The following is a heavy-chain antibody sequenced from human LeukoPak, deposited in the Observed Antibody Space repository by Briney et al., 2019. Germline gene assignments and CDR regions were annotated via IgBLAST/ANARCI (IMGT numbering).Heavy chain of an antibody. CDR3: ARDGSDSSGYYFPLGY. Sequence: PGGSLRLSCAASGFTFSSYAMSWVRQAPGKGLEWVSAISGSGGSTYYADSVKGRFTISRDNSKNTLYLQMNSLRAEDTAVYYCARDGSDSSGYYFPLGYWGQGTLVTVSS. CDR2: ISGSGGST. CDR1: GFTFSSYA. V-gene: IGHV3-23*01. J-gene: IGHJ4*02. D-gene: IGHD3-22*01.